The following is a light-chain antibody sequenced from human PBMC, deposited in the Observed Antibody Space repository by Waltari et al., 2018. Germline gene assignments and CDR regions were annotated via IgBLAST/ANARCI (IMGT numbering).Light chain of an antibody. CDR3: QSYDSSLSGVV. CDR2: DNR. CDR1: SSNIGAGYD. J-gene: IGLJ3*02. Sequence: QSVLTQPPSVSGAPGQRVTISCTGSSSNIGAGYDVHWYQQLPGTAPKLLIYDNRSRPSGVPDRFSGSKSVTSASLAITGLQAEDEADYYCQSYDSSLSGVVFGGGTKLTVL. V-gene: IGLV1-40*01.